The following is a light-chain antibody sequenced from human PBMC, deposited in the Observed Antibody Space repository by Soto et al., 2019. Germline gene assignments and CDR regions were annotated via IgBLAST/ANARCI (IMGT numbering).Light chain of an antibody. CDR1: QDISRY. Sequence: DIPLTQSPSFLSASVGDRVTITCRASQDISRYLAWYQQKAGKAPKLLIYAASTLQKGVPSRFSGSGSGTEFTLPISSLQPDDFATYYCQQLSTYPLFTFGPGTEVDI. CDR2: AAS. V-gene: IGKV1-9*01. CDR3: QQLSTYPLFT. J-gene: IGKJ3*01.